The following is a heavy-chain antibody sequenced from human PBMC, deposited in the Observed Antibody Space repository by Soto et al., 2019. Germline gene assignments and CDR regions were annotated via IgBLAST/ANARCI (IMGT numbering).Heavy chain of an antibody. D-gene: IGHD2-15*01. CDR1: GFTFSNYC. Sequence: EVQLVESGGTLVQPGGSLRLSCAVSGFTFSNYCMTWVRQAPGKGLERVASIEHDGSEKYFVDSVKGRFTISRDKAKKSLFLQTNRLRAEHTAVYYCARDPGRGNIRSNYIDNWGQGTLVTVSS. V-gene: IGHV3-7*05. CDR2: IEHDGSEK. J-gene: IGHJ4*02. CDR3: ARDPGRGNIRSNYIDN.